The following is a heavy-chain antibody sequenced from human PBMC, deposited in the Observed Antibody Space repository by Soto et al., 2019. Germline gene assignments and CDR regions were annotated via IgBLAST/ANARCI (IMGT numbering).Heavy chain of an antibody. CDR3: ARERSSGWVD. Sequence: EVQLVESGGGLVQPGGSLRLSCAASGFTFSSYAMHWVRQAPGKGLEYVSAISSNGGSTYYANSVKGRFTISRDNSKNTLYLQMGSLRAEDMAVYYCARERSSGWVDWGRGTLVTVSS. J-gene: IGHJ4*02. CDR1: GFTFSSYA. V-gene: IGHV3-64*01. D-gene: IGHD6-19*01. CDR2: ISSNGGST.